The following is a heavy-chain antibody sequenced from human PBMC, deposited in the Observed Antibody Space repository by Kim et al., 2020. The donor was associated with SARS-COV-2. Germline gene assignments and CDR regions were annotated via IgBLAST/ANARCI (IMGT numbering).Heavy chain of an antibody. CDR1: GFTVSSIY. V-gene: IGHV3-66*01. CDR3: ARDSTIFGLDY. CDR2: IYSTGST. J-gene: IGHJ4*02. Sequence: GGSLRLSCAASGFTVSSIYMTWVRQAPGKGLEWVSVIYSTGSTYYADSVKGRFTISRDNSKNTLHLQMNSLRAEDTAVYYCARDSTIFGLDYWGQGTLVTVSS. D-gene: IGHD3-3*01.